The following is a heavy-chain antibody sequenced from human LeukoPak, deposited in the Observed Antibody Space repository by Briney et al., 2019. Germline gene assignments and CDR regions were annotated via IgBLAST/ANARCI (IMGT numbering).Heavy chain of an antibody. D-gene: IGHD2-2*01. V-gene: IGHV4-34*01. CDR2: INHSGST. CDR3: ARAGNIVVVPAAIGGGHNWFDP. J-gene: IGHJ5*02. Sequence: SETLSLTCAVYGGSFSGYYWSWIRQPPGKGLEWIGEINHSGSTNYNPSLKSRVTISVDTSKDQFSLKLSSVTAADTAVYYCARAGNIVVVPAAIGGGHNWFDPWGQGTLVTVSS. CDR1: GGSFSGYY.